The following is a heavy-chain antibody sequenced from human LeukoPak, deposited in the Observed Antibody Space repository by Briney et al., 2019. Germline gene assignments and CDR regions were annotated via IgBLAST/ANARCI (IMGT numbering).Heavy chain of an antibody. CDR2: ISGSGGST. V-gene: IGHV3-23*01. Sequence: GGSLRLSCAASGFTFSSYAMSWVRQAPGKGLEWVSAISGSGGSTYYADSVKGRFTISRDNSKNTLYLQMNSLRAEDTAVYYCASNYDILTGYYNPFYYYYYYGMDVWGQGTTVTVSS. J-gene: IGHJ6*02. D-gene: IGHD3-9*01. CDR3: ASNYDILTGYYNPFYYYYYYGMDV. CDR1: GFTFSSYA.